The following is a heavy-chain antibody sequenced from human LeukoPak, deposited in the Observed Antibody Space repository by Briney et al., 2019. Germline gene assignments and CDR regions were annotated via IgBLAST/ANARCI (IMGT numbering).Heavy chain of an antibody. Sequence: ASVKVSCMATGYTFTGYYIHWVRQAPGQGLEWMGWINPNSGGTNYAQKFQGRVTMTRDTSISTAYMELSRLRSDDTAVYYCARVIARGEYDAFYICGTVTMVTFSS. V-gene: IGHV1-2*02. J-gene: IGHJ3*02. D-gene: IGHD3-10*01. CDR2: INPNSGGT. CDR3: ARVIARGEYDAFYI. CDR1: GYTFTGYY.